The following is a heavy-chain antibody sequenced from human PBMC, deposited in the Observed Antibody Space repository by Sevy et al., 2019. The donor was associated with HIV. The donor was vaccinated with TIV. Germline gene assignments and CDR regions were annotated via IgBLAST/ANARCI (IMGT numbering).Heavy chain of an antibody. V-gene: IGHV3-21*01. CDR1: GFTFSSYS. J-gene: IGHJ3*01. CDR3: ARTPGAYDAFDL. Sequence: GGSLRLSCAASGFTFSSYSMNWVRQAPGTGLEWVTSISGLSNYIYYADSLKGRFTISRDNAKNSLYLQMNSLRAEDTVVYYCARTPGAYDAFDLWGQGTMVTVSS. CDR2: ISGLSNYI. D-gene: IGHD7-27*01.